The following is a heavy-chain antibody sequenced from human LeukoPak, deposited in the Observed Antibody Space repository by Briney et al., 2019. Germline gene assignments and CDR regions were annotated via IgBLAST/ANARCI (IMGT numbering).Heavy chain of an antibody. D-gene: IGHD5-18*01. V-gene: IGHV1-8*01. CDR3: ASRPKRSYGKNWFDP. CDR2: MNPNSGNT. CDR1: GYTFTSYD. J-gene: IGHJ5*02. Sequence: ASVKVSCKASGYTFTSYDINWVRQATGQGLEWMGWMNPNSGNTGYARKFQDRVTMTRNTSISTAYMELSSLRSEDTAVYYCASRPKRSYGKNWFDPWGQGTLVTVSS.